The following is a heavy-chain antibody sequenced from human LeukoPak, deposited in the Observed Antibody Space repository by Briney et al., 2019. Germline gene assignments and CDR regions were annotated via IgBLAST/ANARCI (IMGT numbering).Heavy chain of an antibody. CDR2: VYNTGSA. Sequence: KPSETLSLTCPISGGSISSSRYYWGWIRQPPGKGLEWIGSVYNTGSAYYNPSLKSRVTISVDTSKNHFSLKMTSVTAADTAVYYCATPLIVARGAFDIWGRGTMVTVSS. CDR3: ATPLIVARGAFDI. J-gene: IGHJ3*02. V-gene: IGHV4-39*07. CDR1: GGSISSSRYY. D-gene: IGHD5-12*01.